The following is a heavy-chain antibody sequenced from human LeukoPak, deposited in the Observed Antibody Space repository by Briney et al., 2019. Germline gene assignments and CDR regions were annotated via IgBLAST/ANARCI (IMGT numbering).Heavy chain of an antibody. J-gene: IGHJ4*02. D-gene: IGHD4-17*01. CDR2: IDYSGST. Sequence: SETLSLTCTVSGGSISSYYWTWIRQPPGKGLEWLGYIDYSGSTSYNPSLKSRVTISVDTSKNQFSLKLSSVTAADTAVYYCATDIYGGGSDYFDCWGQGTLVTVSS. V-gene: IGHV4-59*12. CDR1: GGSISSYY. CDR3: ATDIYGGGSDYFDC.